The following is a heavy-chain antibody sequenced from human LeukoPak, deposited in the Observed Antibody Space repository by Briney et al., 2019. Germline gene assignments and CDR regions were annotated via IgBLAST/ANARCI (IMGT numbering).Heavy chain of an antibody. CDR2: IYYSGST. CDR3: ARERCSSTSCYARNAFDI. J-gene: IGHJ3*02. Sequence: KTSETLSLTCTVSGGSISSYYWSWIRQPPGKGLEWIGYIYYSGSTNYNPSLKSRVTISVDTSKNQFSLKLSSVTAADTAVYYCARERCSSTSCYARNAFDIWGQGTVVTVSS. V-gene: IGHV4-59*01. D-gene: IGHD2-2*01. CDR1: GGSISSYY.